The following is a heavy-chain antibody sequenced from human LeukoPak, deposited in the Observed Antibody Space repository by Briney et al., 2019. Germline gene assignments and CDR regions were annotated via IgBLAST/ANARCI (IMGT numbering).Heavy chain of an antibody. Sequence: PGGSLRLSCAASGFTFSSYAMSWVRQAPGKGLEWVSAISGSGGSTYYADSVKGRFTISRDNSKNTLYLQMNSLRAEDTAAYYCAKVGFQYDRQYYYGMDVWGQGTTVTVSS. CDR3: AKVGFQYDRQYYYGMDV. J-gene: IGHJ6*02. CDR2: ISGSGGST. CDR1: GFTFSSYA. V-gene: IGHV3-23*01. D-gene: IGHD1-1*01.